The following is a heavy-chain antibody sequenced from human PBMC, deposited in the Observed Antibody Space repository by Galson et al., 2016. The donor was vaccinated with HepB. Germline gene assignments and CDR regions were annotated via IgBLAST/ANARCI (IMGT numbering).Heavy chain of an antibody. D-gene: IGHD5/OR15-5a*01. J-gene: IGHJ6*03. Sequence: SLRLSCATSGFNFNTYGMHWVRQAPGKGLEWVSSIYSDGRTYYADSVKGRFTISRDNSKNTLFLQMNGLRADDTAVYYCARDIYEGAMDVWGKGTTVTVSS. CDR2: IYSDGRT. V-gene: IGHV3-53*01. CDR1: GFNFNTYG. CDR3: ARDIYEGAMDV.